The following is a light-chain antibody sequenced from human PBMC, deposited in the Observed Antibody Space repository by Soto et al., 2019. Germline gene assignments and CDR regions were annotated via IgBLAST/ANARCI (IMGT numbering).Light chain of an antibody. CDR2: WAS. Sequence: DIVMTQSPDSLAVSLGERATINCNSSQSILYTSNNRNYLAWYQQKPGQPPKLLLNWASARESGVPDRFSGSGSGTDFTLTINSLQTEDVATYYCQQYYTPPWTFDQGTKVDIK. V-gene: IGKV4-1*01. CDR3: QQYYTPPWT. J-gene: IGKJ1*01. CDR1: QSILYTSNNRNY.